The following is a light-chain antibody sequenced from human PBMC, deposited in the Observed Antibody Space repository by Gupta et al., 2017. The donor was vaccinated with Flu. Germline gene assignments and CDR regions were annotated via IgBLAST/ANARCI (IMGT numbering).Light chain of an antibody. CDR3: RQDDDYPRT. J-gene: IGKJ1*01. V-gene: IGKV1-6*01. Sequence: AIQLTQSPSSLSASVGDRVTITCRASQGIRNDLGWYQQKPGKAPKLLIYGARNLQSGVSSRFSGSGSGTDFTLTISSLQPEDFATYYCRQDDDYPRTFGQGTKVEIK. CDR2: GAR. CDR1: QGIRND.